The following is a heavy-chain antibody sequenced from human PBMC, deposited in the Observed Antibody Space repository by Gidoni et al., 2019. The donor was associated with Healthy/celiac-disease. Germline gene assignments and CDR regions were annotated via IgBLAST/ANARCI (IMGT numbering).Heavy chain of an antibody. CDR1: GFTFSSYA. CDR3: ARDPPTGFWSGYYYYYGMDV. Sequence: QVQLVESGGGVVQPGRSLRLSCAASGFTFSSYAMPWVRQAPGKGLEWVAVISYDGSNKYYADSVKGRFTISRDNSKNTLYLQMNSLRAEDTAVYYCARDPPTGFWSGYYYYYGMDVWGQGTTVTVSS. CDR2: ISYDGSNK. J-gene: IGHJ6*02. D-gene: IGHD3-3*01. V-gene: IGHV3-30*01.